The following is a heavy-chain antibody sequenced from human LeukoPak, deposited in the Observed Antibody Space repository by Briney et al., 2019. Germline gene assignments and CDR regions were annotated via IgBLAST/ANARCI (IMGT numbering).Heavy chain of an antibody. V-gene: IGHV3-48*03. D-gene: IGHD6-13*01. CDR2: IRTSGSTI. J-gene: IGHJ4*02. CDR3: ARGKFGRVVAAGTMDY. Sequence: GGSLRLSCAASGFTLSGYEMNWVRQAPGKGLEWVSYIRTSGSTIYYADSVKGRFTISRDNAKNTLYLQMSSLRAEDTGVYYCARGKFGRVVAAGTMDYWGQGTLVAVSS. CDR1: GFTLSGYE.